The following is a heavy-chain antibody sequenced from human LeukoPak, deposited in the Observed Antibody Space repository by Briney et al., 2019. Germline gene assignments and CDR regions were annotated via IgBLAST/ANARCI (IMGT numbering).Heavy chain of an antibody. CDR1: GGSISDYY. CDR2: ISYGGSA. Sequence: PSETLSLTCTVSGGSISDYYWSWIRQPPGKELEWIAYISYGGSANYNPSLKSRVTMSLDTSKNQFSLKLNSVTAADTAVYYCARVSYSSSADYWGQGTLVTVSS. V-gene: IGHV4-59*01. J-gene: IGHJ4*02. CDR3: ARVSYSSSADY. D-gene: IGHD6-6*01.